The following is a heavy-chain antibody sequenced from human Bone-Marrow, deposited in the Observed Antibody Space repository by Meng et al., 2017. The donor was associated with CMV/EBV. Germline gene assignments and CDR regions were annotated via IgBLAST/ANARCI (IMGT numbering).Heavy chain of an antibody. D-gene: IGHD1-1*01. J-gene: IGHJ3*02. CDR2: IYHSGST. V-gene: IGHV4-4*02. CDR3: AKNKLERPAFDI. CDR1: GGSISSSNW. Sequence: GSLRLSCAVSGGSISSSNWWSWVRQPPGKGPEWIGEIYHSGSTNYNPSLKSRVTISVDKSKNQFSLKLSSVTAADTAVYYCAKNKLERPAFDIWGQGTMVTVSS.